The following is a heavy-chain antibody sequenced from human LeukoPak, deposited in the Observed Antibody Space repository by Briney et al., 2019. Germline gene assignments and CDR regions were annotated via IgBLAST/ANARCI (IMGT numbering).Heavy chain of an antibody. CDR2: IYPGDSDT. J-gene: IGHJ4*02. D-gene: IGHD3-22*01. CDR1: GYSFTSYW. V-gene: IGHV5-51*01. Sequence: GESLKISCKGSGYSFTSYWIVWVRQMPGKGLEWMGIIYPGDSDTRYSPSFQGQVTISADKSISTAYLQWSSLKASDTAMYYCAIFPAYYYDSSGYYRIFDYWGQGTLVTVSS. CDR3: AIFPAYYYDSSGYYRIFDY.